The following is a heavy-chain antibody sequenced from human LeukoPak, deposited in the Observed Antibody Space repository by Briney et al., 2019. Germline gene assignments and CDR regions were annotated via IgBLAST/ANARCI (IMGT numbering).Heavy chain of an antibody. D-gene: IGHD4-23*01. CDR3: AGMPEADYAADSARFDP. CDR1: GDSITRYN. Sequence: PETLSLTRTVSGDSITRYNWNWIPHTAGERLWCILRIFISVSTTYNPSPKSRVTLSIDTSTTQFYLRLSSMTAAYTALYFCAGMPEADYAADSARFDPWGKGTLVTVSS. CDR2: IFISVST. V-gene: IGHV4-4*07. J-gene: IGHJ5*02.